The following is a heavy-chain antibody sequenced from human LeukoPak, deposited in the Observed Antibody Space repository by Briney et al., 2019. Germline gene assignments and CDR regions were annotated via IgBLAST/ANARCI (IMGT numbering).Heavy chain of an antibody. D-gene: IGHD6-6*01. Sequence: SETLSLTCTVSGGSISSYYWSWIRQPPGKGLEWIGYIYYSGSTNYNPSLKSRVTISVDTSKNQFSLKLSPVTAADTAVYYCARDAVGSSSSPAYWGQGTLVTVSS. CDR3: ARDAVGSSSSPAY. CDR1: GGSISSYY. V-gene: IGHV4-59*01. CDR2: IYYSGST. J-gene: IGHJ4*02.